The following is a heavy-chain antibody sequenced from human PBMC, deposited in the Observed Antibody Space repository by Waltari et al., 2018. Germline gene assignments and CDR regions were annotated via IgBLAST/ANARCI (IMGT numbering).Heavy chain of an antibody. CDR1: GGSISSHY. CDR2: IYYSGST. CDR3: ARVKNPEYSSSYFDY. D-gene: IGHD6-6*01. Sequence: QVQLQESGPGLVKPSETLSLTCTVSGGSISSHYWSWIRQPPGKGLEWIGYIYYSGSTNYNPSLKSRVTISVDTSKSQFSLKLSSVTAADTAVYYCARVKNPEYSSSYFDYWGQGTLVTVSS. V-gene: IGHV4-59*11. J-gene: IGHJ4*02.